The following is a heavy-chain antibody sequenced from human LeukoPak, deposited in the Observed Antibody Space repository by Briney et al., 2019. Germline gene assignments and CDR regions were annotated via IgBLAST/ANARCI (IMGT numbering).Heavy chain of an antibody. CDR1: GFIFSSYW. CDR2: MYQDGSQK. Sequence: GGSLRPSCAASGFIFSSYWVTWVRQAPGKGLEWVANMYQDGSQKYYVDSVKGRFTVSRDNAKNSLYLQMNSLRAEDTAVYYCARDEGIVVVPAAMLFDYWGQGTLVTVSS. D-gene: IGHD2-2*01. CDR3: ARDEGIVVVPAAMLFDY. V-gene: IGHV3-7*01. J-gene: IGHJ4*02.